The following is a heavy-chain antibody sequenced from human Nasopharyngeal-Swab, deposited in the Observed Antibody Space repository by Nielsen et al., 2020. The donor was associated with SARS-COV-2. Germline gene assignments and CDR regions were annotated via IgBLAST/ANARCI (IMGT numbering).Heavy chain of an antibody. Sequence: GESLKISCAASGFTFSSYTMNWVRQAPGKGLEWVSTIGGSTGNTYYAASVKGRFTISRDNSKSTLYLQMNSLSAEDTAVYYCAKRYADTYGYPANFFDYWGPGTLVTVSS. CDR2: IGGSTGNT. CDR1: GFTFSSYT. CDR3: AKRYADTYGYPANFFDY. V-gene: IGHV3-23*01. J-gene: IGHJ4*02. D-gene: IGHD5-18*01.